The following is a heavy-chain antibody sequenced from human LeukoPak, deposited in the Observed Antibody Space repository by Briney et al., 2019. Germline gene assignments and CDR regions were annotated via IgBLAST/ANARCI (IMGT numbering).Heavy chain of an antibody. Sequence: SETLSLTCTVSSGSISSGGYYWSWIRQHPGKGLEWIGYIYSSGSTYYSPSLKSQLTISLDTSKNQFSLKLSSVTAADTAVYYCARTDSSGYYGHYWGQGTLVTVSS. J-gene: IGHJ4*02. CDR1: SGSISSGGYY. D-gene: IGHD3-22*01. V-gene: IGHV4-31*01. CDR2: IYSSGST. CDR3: ARTDSSGYYGHY.